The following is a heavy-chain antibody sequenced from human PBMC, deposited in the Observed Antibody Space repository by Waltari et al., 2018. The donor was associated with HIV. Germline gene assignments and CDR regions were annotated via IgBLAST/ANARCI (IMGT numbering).Heavy chain of an antibody. J-gene: IGHJ4*02. Sequence: QVQLVQSGAAVKKPGSSVKVSCKASGGTFSSYAISWVRQAHGHRLEWMGGSIPIIGTANDAQKFQGIVTMTEDTSTDTAYMELSSLRSEDTAVYYCATRATRSSRRFGELLGDYWGQGTLVTVSS. V-gene: IGHV1-69*14. D-gene: IGHD3-10*01. CDR1: GGTFSSYA. CDR3: ATRATRSSRRFGELLGDY. CDR2: SIPIIGTA.